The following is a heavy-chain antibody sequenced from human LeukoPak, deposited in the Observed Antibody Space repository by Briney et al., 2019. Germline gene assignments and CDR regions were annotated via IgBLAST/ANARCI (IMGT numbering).Heavy chain of an antibody. Sequence: GGSRRLSCAASGFSFNNAWMSWVRQGPGKGLEWVGRIKTKTEGGTTDYAAPVKGRFTVSRDDSKKTLYLQMNSLKTEDTGVYYCTGEFDPRGQGTLVTVSS. V-gene: IGHV3-15*01. D-gene: IGHD1-26*01. J-gene: IGHJ5*02. CDR3: TGEFDP. CDR1: GFSFNNAW. CDR2: IKTKTEGGTT.